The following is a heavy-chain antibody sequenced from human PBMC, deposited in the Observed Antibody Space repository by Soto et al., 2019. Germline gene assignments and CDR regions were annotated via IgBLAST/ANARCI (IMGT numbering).Heavy chain of an antibody. V-gene: IGHV3-23*01. CDR3: AKDRPVRYYFDY. J-gene: IGHJ4*02. CDR2: ISGSGGST. CDR1: GFTCSSYV. D-gene: IGHD3-10*01. Sequence: GGSLRLSCAASGFTCSSYVMSWVCQAPGKGLEWASAISGSGGSTYYADSVKGRFTISRDNSKNTLYLQMNSLRAEDTAVYYCAKDRPVRYYFDYWGQGTLVTVSS.